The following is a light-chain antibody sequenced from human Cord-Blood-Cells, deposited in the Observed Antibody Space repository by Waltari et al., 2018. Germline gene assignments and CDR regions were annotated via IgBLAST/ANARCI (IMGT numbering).Light chain of an antibody. V-gene: IGLV2-23*02. CDR1: SSDVGSYNL. CDR3: CSYAGSSNVV. CDR2: EVS. J-gene: IGLJ2*01. Sequence: QSALTQPASVSGSPGQSITISCTGTSSDVGSYNLVSWYQQHPGKAPKLMIYEVSKPPSVVSNRVSCSKSGNTASLTISGLQAEDEADYYCCSYAGSSNVVFGGGTKLTVL.